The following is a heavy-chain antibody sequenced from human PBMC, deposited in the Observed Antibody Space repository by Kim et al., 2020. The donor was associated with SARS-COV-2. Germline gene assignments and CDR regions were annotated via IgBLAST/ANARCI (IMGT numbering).Heavy chain of an antibody. CDR3: VRGYIGGPFDL. V-gene: IGHV3-20*04. Sequence: GGSLRLSCAASGFTFDDYGMSWVRQVPGKGLEWVSGINRNSDSTAYADSVKGRFIISRDNAKKSLYLQMNSLRAEDTAFYYCVRGYIGGPFDLWGQGTRV. D-gene: IGHD3-10*01. CDR1: GFTFDDYG. J-gene: IGHJ4*02. CDR2: INRNSDST.